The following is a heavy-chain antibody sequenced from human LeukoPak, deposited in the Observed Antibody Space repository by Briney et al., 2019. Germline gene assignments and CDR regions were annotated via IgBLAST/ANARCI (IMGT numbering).Heavy chain of an antibody. D-gene: IGHD3-22*01. V-gene: IGHV1-18*01. Sequence: GASVKVSCKASGYTFTSYGISWVRQAPGQGLEWMGWISAYNGNTNYAQKLQGRVTMTTDTSTSTAYMELRSLRSDDTAVYYCARDERYYDSSGYYPGWGQGTLVTVSS. CDR3: ARDERYYDSSGYYPG. J-gene: IGHJ4*02. CDR1: GYTFTSYG. CDR2: ISAYNGNT.